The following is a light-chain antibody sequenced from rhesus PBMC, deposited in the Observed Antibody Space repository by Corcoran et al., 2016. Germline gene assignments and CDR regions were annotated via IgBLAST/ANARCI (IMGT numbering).Light chain of an antibody. CDR1: QSVSSW. CDR3: LQFNSSPWT. CDR2: EAS. Sequence: DIQMTQSPSSLSASVGDTVTITCRASQSVSSWLDWYQQKPGKAPKLLIFEASSLQSGVPSRFSGSGSGTDFTLTISSLQPEDFATYYCLQFNSSPWTFGQGTKVEIK. V-gene: IGKV1-22*01. J-gene: IGKJ1*01.